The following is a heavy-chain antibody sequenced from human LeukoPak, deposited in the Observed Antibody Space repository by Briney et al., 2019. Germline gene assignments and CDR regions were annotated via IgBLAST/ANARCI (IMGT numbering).Heavy chain of an antibody. CDR3: ARQYSSSSREVDY. J-gene: IGHJ4*02. CDR1: GYSVTSYW. Sequence: GESLKISCKGSGYSVTSYWIGWVRQMPGKGLEWMGIIYPGDSDTRYSPSFQGQVTISADKSISTAYLQWSSLKASDTAMYYCARQYSSSSREVDYWGQGTLVTVSS. V-gene: IGHV5-51*01. CDR2: IYPGDSDT. D-gene: IGHD6-6*01.